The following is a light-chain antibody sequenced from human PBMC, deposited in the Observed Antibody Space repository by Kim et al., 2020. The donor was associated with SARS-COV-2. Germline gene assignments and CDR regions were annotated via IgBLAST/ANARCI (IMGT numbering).Light chain of an antibody. CDR1: KLGDKY. CDR2: QDS. CDR3: QAWDSSNVV. V-gene: IGLV3-1*01. J-gene: IGLJ2*01. Sequence: VSPGQTARITCSGDKLGDKYAYWYQQKPGQSPVLVIYQDSKRPSGIPERFSGSNSGNTATLTISGTQAMDEADYYCQAWDSSNVVFGGGTQLTVL.